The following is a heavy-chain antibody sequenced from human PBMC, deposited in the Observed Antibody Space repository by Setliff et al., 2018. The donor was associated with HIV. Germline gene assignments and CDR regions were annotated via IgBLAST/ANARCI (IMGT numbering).Heavy chain of an antibody. CDR1: GFTFSSYT. Sequence: GGSLRLSCAASGFTFSSYTMNWVRQAPGKGLEWVSAISGSGGSTYYADSVKGRFTISRDNAKNTLYLQMNSLRADDTAVYYCARGTGYSRGWWSDYWGQGTLVTVSS. D-gene: IGHD6-19*01. V-gene: IGHV3-23*01. J-gene: IGHJ4*02. CDR3: ARGTGYSRGWWSDY. CDR2: ISGSGGST.